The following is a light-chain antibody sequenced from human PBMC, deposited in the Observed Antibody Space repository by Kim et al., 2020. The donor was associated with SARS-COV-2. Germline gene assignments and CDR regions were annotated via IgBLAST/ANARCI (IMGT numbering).Light chain of an antibody. Sequence: ASVGDRVTITCRASQSISTYLNWYKHKPGKAPEVLIYAASALESGVPSRFSGSGSGTDFTLTISSLQPEDSATYSCQQSYNTPWTFGQGTKVEIK. CDR2: AAS. V-gene: IGKV1-39*01. CDR1: QSISTY. J-gene: IGKJ1*01. CDR3: QQSYNTPWT.